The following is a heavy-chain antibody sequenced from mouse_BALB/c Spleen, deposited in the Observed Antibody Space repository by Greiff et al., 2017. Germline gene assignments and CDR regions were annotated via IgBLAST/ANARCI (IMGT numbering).Heavy chain of an antibody. CDR3: AKGARGGAMDY. CDR2: IYPGSGST. CDR1: GYTFTDYV. V-gene: IGHV1-77*01. Sequence: QVQLQQSGPELVKPGASVKMSCKASGYTFTDYVISWVKQRTGQGLEWIGEIYPGSGSTYYNEKFKGKATLTADKSSNTAYMQLSSLTSEDSAVYFCAKGARGGAMDYWGQGTSVTVSS. D-gene: IGHD3-1*01. J-gene: IGHJ4*01.